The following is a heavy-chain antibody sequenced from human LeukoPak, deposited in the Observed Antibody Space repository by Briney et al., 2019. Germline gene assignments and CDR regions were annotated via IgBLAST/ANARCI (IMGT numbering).Heavy chain of an antibody. CDR3: AREAHYYDSSGSFDY. CDR2: IIPILGIA. D-gene: IGHD3-22*01. J-gene: IGHJ4*02. CDR1: GGTFISYT. V-gene: IGHV1-69*04. Sequence: ASVKVSCKASGGTFISYTISWVRQAPGQGLEWMGRIIPILGIANYAQKFQGRVTITADESTSTAYMELSSLRSEDTAVYYCAREAHYYDSSGSFDYWGQGTLVTVSS.